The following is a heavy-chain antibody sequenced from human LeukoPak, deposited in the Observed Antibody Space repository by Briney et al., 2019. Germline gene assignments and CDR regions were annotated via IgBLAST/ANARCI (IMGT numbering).Heavy chain of an antibody. V-gene: IGHV3-30-3*01. D-gene: IGHD5-24*01. CDR3: TRGGGEMATTFDY. Sequence: GGSLRLSCAASGFTFSSYAMHWVRQAPGKGLEWVAVISYDGSNKYYADSVKGRFTISRDNSKNTLYLQMNSLRAEDTAVYYCTRGGGEMATTFDYWGQGTLVTVSS. CDR2: ISYDGSNK. J-gene: IGHJ4*02. CDR1: GFTFSSYA.